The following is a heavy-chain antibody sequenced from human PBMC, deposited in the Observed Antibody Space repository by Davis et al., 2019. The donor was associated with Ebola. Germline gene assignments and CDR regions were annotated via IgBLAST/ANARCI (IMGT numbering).Heavy chain of an antibody. D-gene: IGHD5-12*01. CDR1: GFTFSSYS. J-gene: IGHJ4*02. CDR2: ISSSSSYI. V-gene: IGHV3-21*04. CDR3: AKEGYLVATLPFDT. Sequence: GESLKISCAASGFTFSSYSMNWVRQAPGKGLEWVSSISSSSSYIYYADSFKGRFTISRDNAKNSVYLQMNSLRVEDTAVYYCAKEGYLVATLPFDTWGQGALVTVSS.